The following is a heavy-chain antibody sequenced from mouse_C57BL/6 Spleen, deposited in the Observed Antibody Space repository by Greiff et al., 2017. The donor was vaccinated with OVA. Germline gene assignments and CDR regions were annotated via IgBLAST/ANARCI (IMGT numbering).Heavy chain of an antibody. CDR1: GYTFTSYW. J-gene: IGHJ2*01. CDR3: ARLGTTEPN. V-gene: IGHV1-69*01. Sequence: VQLQQSGAELVMPGASVKLSCKASGYTFTSYWMHWVKQRPGQGLEWIGEIDPSDSYTNYNQKFKGKSTLTVDKSSSTAYMQLSSLTSEDSAGYYCARLGTTEPNWGQGTTLTVSS. CDR2: IDPSDSYT. D-gene: IGHD1-1*01.